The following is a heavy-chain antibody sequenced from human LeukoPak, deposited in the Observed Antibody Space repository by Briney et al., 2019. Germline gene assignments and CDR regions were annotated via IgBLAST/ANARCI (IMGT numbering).Heavy chain of an antibody. D-gene: IGHD6-13*01. CDR3: ARAATTGTVDY. V-gene: IGHV3-7*03. CDR2: INHDGGAK. J-gene: IGHJ4*02. CDR1: GFTFGIYW. Sequence: GGSLRLSCAASGFTFGIYWMSWVRQPPGKGLEGVANINHDGGAKYYVDSMRGRFTISRDNAENSLFLQVNSLRVEDTAIYYCARAATTGTVDYWGQGTLITVSS.